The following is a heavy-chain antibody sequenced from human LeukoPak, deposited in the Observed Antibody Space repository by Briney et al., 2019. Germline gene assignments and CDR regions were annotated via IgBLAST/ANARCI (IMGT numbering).Heavy chain of an antibody. CDR1: GFTFSSYA. J-gene: IGHJ4*02. CDR2: ISGSGGST. Sequence: HPGGSLRLSCAASGFTFSSYAMSWVRQAQGKGLEWVSAISGSGGSTYYADSVKGRFTISRDNSKNTLYLQMNSLRAEDTAVYYCAKDPEIRWLGPFDYWGQGTLVTVSS. D-gene: IGHD6-19*01. V-gene: IGHV3-23*01. CDR3: AKDPEIRWLGPFDY.